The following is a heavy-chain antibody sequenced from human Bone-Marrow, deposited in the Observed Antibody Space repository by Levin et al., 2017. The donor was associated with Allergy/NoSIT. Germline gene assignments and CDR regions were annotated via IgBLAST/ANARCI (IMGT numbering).Heavy chain of an antibody. CDR2: IWNDGGND. V-gene: IGHV3-33*01. J-gene: IGHJ4*02. CDR3: ARDAGSRWFGPIDY. Sequence: GESLKISCAASGFTFRTHGMHWVRQAPGKGLEWVAVIWNDGGNDYHADSVRGRFSISRDNSKNTLYLQMNSLRAEDTAVYYCARDAGSRWFGPIDYWGQGTRVTVSS. CDR1: GFTFRTHG. D-gene: IGHD3-10*01.